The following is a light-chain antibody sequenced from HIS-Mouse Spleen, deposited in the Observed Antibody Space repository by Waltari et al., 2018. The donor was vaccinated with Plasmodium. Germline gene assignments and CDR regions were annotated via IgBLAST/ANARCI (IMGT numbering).Light chain of an antibody. V-gene: IGLV3-25*03. J-gene: IGLJ1*01. CDR3: QSADSSGTYV. CDR1: ALPKQY. CDR2: KDS. Sequence: SYELTPPPSVSVSPGQTARIPCSGDALPKQYAYWYQPKPGQAPVLVLYKDSERPSGIPEGIAGSSSGTTVTLTISGVQAEDDADYYWQSADSSGTYVFGTGTKVTVL.